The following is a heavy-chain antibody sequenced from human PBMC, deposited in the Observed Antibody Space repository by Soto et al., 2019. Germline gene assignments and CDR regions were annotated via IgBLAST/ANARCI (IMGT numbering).Heavy chain of an antibody. CDR1: VGSISSYY. J-gene: IGHJ4*02. D-gene: IGHD4-17*01. CDR2: IYYSGIT. CDR3: AREDYGDKQFDY. V-gene: IGHV4-59*01. Sequence: ASETLSLTCTVSVGSISSYYWSWIRQPPGKGLERIGYIYYSGITNYNPSLKSRFTISVDTSKNQFSLKLSSVTAADFVVYYCAREDYGDKQFDYWGQGTLVTVSS.